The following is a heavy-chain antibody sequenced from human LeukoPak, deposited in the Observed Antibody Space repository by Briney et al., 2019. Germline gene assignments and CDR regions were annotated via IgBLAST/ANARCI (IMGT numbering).Heavy chain of an antibody. J-gene: IGHJ5*02. Sequence: PGGSLRLSCAASGFTFSSYWMSWVRQAPGKGLEWVANIKQDGSEKYYVDSVKGRFTISRHNAKNSVYLQMNSLRAEDTAVYYCARDSCHASWFDPWGQGTLVTVSS. CDR1: GFTFSSYW. CDR2: IKQDGSEK. V-gene: IGHV3-7*01. CDR3: ARDSCHASWFDP.